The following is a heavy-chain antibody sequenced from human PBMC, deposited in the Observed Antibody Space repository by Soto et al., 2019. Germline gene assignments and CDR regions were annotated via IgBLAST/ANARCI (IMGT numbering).Heavy chain of an antibody. J-gene: IGHJ6*02. Sequence: PGGSLRLSCAASGFTFSSYAMSWVRQAPGKGLEWVSAISGSGGSTYYADSVKGRFTISRDNSKNTLYLQMNSLRAEDTAVYYCAKDACSGGSCNYHYYGMDVWGQGTTVTVSS. D-gene: IGHD2-15*01. V-gene: IGHV3-23*01. CDR1: GFTFSSYA. CDR2: ISGSGGST. CDR3: AKDACSGGSCNYHYYGMDV.